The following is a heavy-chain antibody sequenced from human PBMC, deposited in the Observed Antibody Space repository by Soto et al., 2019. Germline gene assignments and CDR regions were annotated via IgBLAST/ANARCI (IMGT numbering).Heavy chain of an antibody. J-gene: IGHJ3*02. CDR2: INSDGSST. V-gene: IGHV3-74*01. CDR3: ARVLPPYYDILTGYYSLEAFDI. CDR1: GFTFISYW. Sequence: GGALRLSCAASGFTFISYWMHWVRQAPWKGLVWVSRINSDGSSTSYADSVKGRFTISRDNAKNTLYLQMNSLRAEDTAVYYCARVLPPYYDILTGYYSLEAFDIWGKGTMVTVS. D-gene: IGHD3-9*01.